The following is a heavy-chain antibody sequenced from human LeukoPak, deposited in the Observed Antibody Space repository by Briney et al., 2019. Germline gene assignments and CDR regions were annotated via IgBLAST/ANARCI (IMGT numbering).Heavy chain of an antibody. D-gene: IGHD6-19*01. V-gene: IGHV1-2*02. CDR1: GYTFTIYY. Sequence: VASVTLSFKASGYTFTIYYMHWMRQAPGDGLEWMGWINPNSGGTNYAHKFHGRVTMPRATSLSTASMELSSLRSDDTAVYYCARDGSGWYNWFDPWRQGPLVTVTS. J-gene: IGHJ5*02. CDR3: ARDGSGWYNWFDP. CDR2: INPNSGGT.